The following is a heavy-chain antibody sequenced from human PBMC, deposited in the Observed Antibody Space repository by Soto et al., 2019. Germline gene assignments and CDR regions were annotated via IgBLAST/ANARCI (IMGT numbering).Heavy chain of an antibody. CDR2: ISGNGYDT. J-gene: IGHJ4*02. Sequence: GGSLRLSCAASGFTFSSYAMSWVRQAPGKGLEWVSSISGNGYDTYDADSVKGRFTISGDYSKNTLFLQMNSLRVEDTAIYYCASTPWNYGENRYFDYWGQGTLVTVSS. V-gene: IGHV3-23*01. CDR1: GFTFSSYA. CDR3: ASTPWNYGENRYFDY. D-gene: IGHD1-7*01.